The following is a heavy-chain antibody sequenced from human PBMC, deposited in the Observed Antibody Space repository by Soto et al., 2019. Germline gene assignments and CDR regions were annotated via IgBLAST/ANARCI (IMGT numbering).Heavy chain of an antibody. J-gene: IGHJ6*02. V-gene: IGHV3-33*01. Sequence: QVQLVESGGGVVQAGRSLRLSCAASGFTFSSHGIHWVRQAPGKGLEWVAFIWADGSNVEYADSVKGRFTISRDSSKNTVDLQMNSLRAEDTAVYSCARDGQQLVPYGLDAWGQVTTVTVSS. D-gene: IGHD6-6*01. CDR3: ARDGQQLVPYGLDA. CDR1: GFTFSSHG. CDR2: IWADGSNV.